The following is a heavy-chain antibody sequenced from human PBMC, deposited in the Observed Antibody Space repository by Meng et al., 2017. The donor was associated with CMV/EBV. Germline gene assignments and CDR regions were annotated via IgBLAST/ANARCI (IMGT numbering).Heavy chain of an antibody. CDR1: GYTFTGYD. V-gene: IGHV1-8*03. Sequence: ASVKVSCKASGYTFTGYDINWVRQATGQGLEWMGWMNPNSGNTGYAQKFQGRVTITRNSSISTAYMELSSLRSEDTAVYYCAREVGDGNDINYYYYYGMTSGAKGPRSPSP. CDR3: AREVGDGNDINYYYYYGMTS. D-gene: IGHD3-9*01. J-gene: IGHJ6*02. CDR2: MNPNSGNT.